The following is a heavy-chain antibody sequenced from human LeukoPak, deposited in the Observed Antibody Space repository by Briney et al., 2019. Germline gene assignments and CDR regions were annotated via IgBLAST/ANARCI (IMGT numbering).Heavy chain of an antibody. J-gene: IGHJ4*02. Sequence: GSLRLSCAASGFTFSSYGMHWVRQAPGKGLEWVAVIWYDGSNKYYADSVKGRFTISRDNSKNTLYLQMNSLRAEDTAVYYCARGGKGSSGYTDYWGQGTLVTVSS. V-gene: IGHV3-33*01. CDR3: ARGGKGSSGYTDY. D-gene: IGHD3-22*01. CDR1: GFTFSSYG. CDR2: IWYDGSNK.